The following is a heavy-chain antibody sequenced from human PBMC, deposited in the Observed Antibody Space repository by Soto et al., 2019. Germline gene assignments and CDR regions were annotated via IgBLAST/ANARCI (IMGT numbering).Heavy chain of an antibody. Sequence: QVQLVQSGAEVKKPGSSVKVSCKASGGTFSSYAISWVRRAPGQGLEWMGGIIPIPGTANYAQKFQGRVTITEDESTSTAYMELSSLRSEDTAVYYCARSQGSSTSLEIYYYYYYGMDVWGQGTTVTVSS. V-gene: IGHV1-69*01. CDR1: GGTFSSYA. CDR3: ARSQGSSTSLEIYYYYYYGMDV. CDR2: IIPIPGTA. J-gene: IGHJ6*02. D-gene: IGHD2-2*01.